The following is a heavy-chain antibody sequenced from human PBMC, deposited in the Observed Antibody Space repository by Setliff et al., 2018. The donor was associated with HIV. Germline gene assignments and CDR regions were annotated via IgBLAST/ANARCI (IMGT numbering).Heavy chain of an antibody. Sequence: GGSLRLSCAASGFTFSDYYMSWIRQAPGKGLEWVSYISSSSAIYYADSVKGRFTISRDNAKNSLFLQMNSLRAEDTAVYYCARAYISGWRYFDYWGQGTLVTVSS. CDR2: ISSSSAI. CDR1: GFTFSDYY. CDR3: ARAYISGWRYFDY. D-gene: IGHD6-19*01. V-gene: IGHV3-11*04. J-gene: IGHJ4*02.